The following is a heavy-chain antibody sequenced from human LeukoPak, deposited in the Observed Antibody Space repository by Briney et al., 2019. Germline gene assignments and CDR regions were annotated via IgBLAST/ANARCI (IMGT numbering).Heavy chain of an antibody. CDR1: GFTFSSYG. CDR2: ISYDGSNK. J-gene: IGHJ4*02. D-gene: IGHD4-23*01. Sequence: GGSLRLSCAASGFTFSSYGMHWVRQAPGKGLEWVAVISYDGSNKYYADSVKGRFTISRDNSKNTLYLQMNSLRAEDTAVYYCARDLEVPGGNRLFDYWGQGTLVTVSS. V-gene: IGHV3-30*03. CDR3: ARDLEVPGGNRLFDY.